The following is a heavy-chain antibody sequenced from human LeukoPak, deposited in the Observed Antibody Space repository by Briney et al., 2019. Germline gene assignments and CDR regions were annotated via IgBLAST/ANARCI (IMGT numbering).Heavy chain of an antibody. CDR3: ARDPPGGGSYYFDY. Sequence: SETLSLTCTVSGYSISSGYYWGWIRQPPGKGLEWIANIYHSGLIYYNPSLKSRITISIDTSKNQFSLKLSSVTAADTAVYYCARDPPGGGSYYFDYWGQGTLVTVSS. D-gene: IGHD3-16*01. J-gene: IGHJ4*02. CDR2: IYHSGLI. CDR1: GYSISSGYY. V-gene: IGHV4-38-2*02.